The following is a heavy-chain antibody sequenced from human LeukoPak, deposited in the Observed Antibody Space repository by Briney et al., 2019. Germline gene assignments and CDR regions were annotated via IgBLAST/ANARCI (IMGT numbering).Heavy chain of an antibody. Sequence: PSETLSLTCTVSGGSISSGSYYWSWIRQPAGKGLEWIGRIYTSGSTTYNPALKSRVTISADTSKNQISLKLSSVTAADTAVYYCSIADYDILSGYYSNLFDPLGQGTLVTVSS. J-gene: IGHJ5*02. CDR3: SIADYDILSGYYSNLFDP. CDR2: IYTSGST. D-gene: IGHD3-9*01. V-gene: IGHV4-61*02. CDR1: GGSISSGSYY.